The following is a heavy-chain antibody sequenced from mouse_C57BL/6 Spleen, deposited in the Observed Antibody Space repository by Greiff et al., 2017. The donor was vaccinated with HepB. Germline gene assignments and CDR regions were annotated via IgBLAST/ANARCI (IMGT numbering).Heavy chain of an antibody. V-gene: IGHV1-4*01. CDR3: AREEGYDEGDYAMDY. CDR2: INPSSGYT. CDR1: GYTFTSYT. J-gene: IGHJ4*01. D-gene: IGHD2-2*01. Sequence: QVQLQQSGAELARPGASVKMSCKASGYTFTSYTMHWVKQRPGQGLEWIGYINPSSGYTKYNQKFKDKATLTADKSSSTAYMQLSSLTSEDSAVYYCAREEGYDEGDYAMDYWGQGTSVTVSS.